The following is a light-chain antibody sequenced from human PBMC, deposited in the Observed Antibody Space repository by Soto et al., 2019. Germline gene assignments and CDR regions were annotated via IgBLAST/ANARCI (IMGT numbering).Light chain of an antibody. J-gene: IGKJ1*01. CDR2: AXS. CDR3: QQSYSNPWT. CDR1: RRIGTH. V-gene: IGKV1-39*01. Sequence: IQMTQYPSSPSASVGDRGTLACRTSRRIGTHLNWYHEKPGKAPKLPIYAXSSLQSGVPSRFSGSGSGTDFTLTISSLQPEDFATYYCQQSYSNPWTFGQGTKVDIK.